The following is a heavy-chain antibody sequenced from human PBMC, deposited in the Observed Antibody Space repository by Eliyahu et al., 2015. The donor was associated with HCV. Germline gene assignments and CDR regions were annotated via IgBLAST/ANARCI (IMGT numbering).Heavy chain of an antibody. D-gene: IGHD6-19*01. CDR3: ASGGGGIAVAGTGGWFDP. CDR2: IFYSGXA. J-gene: IGHJ5*02. Sequence: QVQLQESGPGLVKPSETLSLTCTVSGGSISSYYWSWIRQPPGKGLEWIGYIFYSGXANYNPSLNSRVTISVDTSKNQFSLKLSSVTAADTAVYYCASGGGGIAVAGTGGWFDPWGQGTLVTVSS. V-gene: IGHV4-59*01. CDR1: GGSISSYY.